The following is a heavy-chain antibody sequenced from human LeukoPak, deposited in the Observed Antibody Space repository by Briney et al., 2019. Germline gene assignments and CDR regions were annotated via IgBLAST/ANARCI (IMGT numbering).Heavy chain of an antibody. D-gene: IGHD3-22*01. V-gene: IGHV4-31*03. CDR3: ARGSDSSGYYSGFFTFDY. CDR2: IYYSGST. J-gene: IGHJ4*02. Sequence: PSETLSLTCTVSGGSISSGGYYWSWIRQHPGKGLEWIGYIYYSGSTYYNPSLKRRVTISVDTYKNQFSLKLSSVTAADTAVYYCARGSDSSGYYSGFFTFDYWGQGTLVTVSS. CDR1: GGSISSGGYY.